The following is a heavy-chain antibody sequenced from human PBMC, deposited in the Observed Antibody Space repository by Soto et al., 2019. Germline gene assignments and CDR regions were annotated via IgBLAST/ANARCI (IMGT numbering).Heavy chain of an antibody. V-gene: IGHV5-51*01. CDR3: ARHEGVPAADGLDV. CDR1: VYSFTSYW. CDR2: IYPGNSNT. J-gene: IGHJ6*02. D-gene: IGHD2-2*01. Sequence: PGESLKISCEGSVYSFTSYWIGWVRQMPGKGPEWMGIIYPGNSNTRYSPSFQGQVTISADKSISTAYLQWSSLKASDTAVYYCARHEGVPAADGLDVWGQGTTVTVSS.